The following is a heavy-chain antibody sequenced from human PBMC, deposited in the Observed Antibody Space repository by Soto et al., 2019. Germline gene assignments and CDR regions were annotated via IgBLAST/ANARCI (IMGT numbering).Heavy chain of an antibody. Sequence: EVQLVESGGGLVQPGGSLRLSCAASGFTFSDHYMDWVRQAPGKGLEWVGRSKNKADSYTTEYAASVKGRFTISSDGSKTSLFLQMNSLKTEDTAVYYCTVWGSGNDFGAAWGQGILVTVSS. CDR3: TVWGSGNDFGAA. V-gene: IGHV3-72*01. CDR2: SKNKADSYTT. CDR1: GFTFSDHY. J-gene: IGHJ4*02. D-gene: IGHD3-10*01.